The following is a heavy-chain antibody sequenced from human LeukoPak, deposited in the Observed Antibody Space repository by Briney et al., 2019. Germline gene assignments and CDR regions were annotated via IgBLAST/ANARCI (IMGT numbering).Heavy chain of an antibody. CDR2: IGWNSGSI. Sequence: GGSLRLSCAASGFTFDDYAMHWVRQAPGKGLEWVSGIGWNSGSIGYADSVKGRFTISRDNAKNSLYLQMNSLRAEDTALYYCAKADTVTTHIDYWGQGTLVTVSS. D-gene: IGHD4-17*01. CDR3: AKADTVTTHIDY. J-gene: IGHJ4*02. V-gene: IGHV3-9*01. CDR1: GFTFDDYA.